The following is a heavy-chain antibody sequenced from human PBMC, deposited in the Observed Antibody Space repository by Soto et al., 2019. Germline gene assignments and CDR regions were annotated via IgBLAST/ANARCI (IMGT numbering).Heavy chain of an antibody. CDR3: ARDASNDYGDYGPDY. V-gene: IGHV3-33*01. CDR1: GFTFSSYG. Sequence: QVQLVESGGGVVQPGRSLRLSCAASGFTFSSYGMHWVRQAPGKGLEWVAVIWYDGSNKYYADSVKGRFTISRDNSKNTLYLKMNSLRAEDTAVYYCARDASNDYGDYGPDYWGQGTLVTVSS. J-gene: IGHJ4*02. CDR2: IWYDGSNK. D-gene: IGHD4-17*01.